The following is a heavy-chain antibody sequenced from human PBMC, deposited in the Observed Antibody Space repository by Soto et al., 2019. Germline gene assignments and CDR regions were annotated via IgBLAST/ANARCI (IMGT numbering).Heavy chain of an antibody. Sequence: KVSCKASGCTFTSYGISWVRQAPGQGLEWMGIIYPGDSDTRYSPSFQGQVTISADKSISTAYLQWSSLKASDTAMYYCARLIRAYGNSFGLIDYWGQGTLVTVSS. CDR2: IYPGDSDT. CDR1: GCTFTSYG. D-gene: IGHD3-10*01. CDR3: ARLIRAYGNSFGLIDY. V-gene: IGHV5-51*01. J-gene: IGHJ4*02.